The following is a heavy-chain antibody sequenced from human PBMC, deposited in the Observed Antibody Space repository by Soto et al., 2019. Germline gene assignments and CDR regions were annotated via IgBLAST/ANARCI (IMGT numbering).Heavy chain of an antibody. CDR3: VRGNGYTYGPFDN. CDR2: IWFDGSDR. V-gene: IGHV3-33*01. D-gene: IGHD5-18*01. CDR1: GFSFESYG. Sequence: GGSLRLSYAASGFSFESYGMHWVRQAPGKGLEWVAAIWFDGSDRKYVDYVKGRFTISRDNSKNTVFLQMTSLSAEDTAVYYCVRGNGYTYGPFDNWGQGTLVTVSS. J-gene: IGHJ4*02.